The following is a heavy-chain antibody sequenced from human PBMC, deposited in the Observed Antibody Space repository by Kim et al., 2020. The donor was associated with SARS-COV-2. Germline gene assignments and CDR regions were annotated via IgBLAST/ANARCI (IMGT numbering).Heavy chain of an antibody. J-gene: IGHJ4*01. CDR1: SGYIGRQKFF. CDR3: AGKPYATGWGYYFDF. V-gene: IGHV4-39*07. Sequence: SETLSLTCNVSSGYIGRQKFFWRWIRQSPRKGLEWIGSVLSSGHTYYNPSLESRVTISIDTSTNHFSLTLASVTAADTAVYYCAGKPYATGWGYYFDFWG. CDR2: VLSSGHT. D-gene: IGHD2-2*01.